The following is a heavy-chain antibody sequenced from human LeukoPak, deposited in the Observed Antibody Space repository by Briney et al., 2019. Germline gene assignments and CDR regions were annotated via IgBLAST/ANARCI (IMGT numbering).Heavy chain of an antibody. D-gene: IGHD3-16*01. CDR2: IYYSGST. J-gene: IGHJ4*02. CDR3: ARASTKRDLRFDY. CDR1: GGSISSYY. Sequence: SETLSLTCTVSGGSISSYYWSWIRQPPGKGLEWLGYIYYSGSTNYNPSLKSRVTISVDTSKNQFSLKLTSVTAADTAVYYCARASTKRDLRFDYWGQGTLVTVSS. V-gene: IGHV4-59*01.